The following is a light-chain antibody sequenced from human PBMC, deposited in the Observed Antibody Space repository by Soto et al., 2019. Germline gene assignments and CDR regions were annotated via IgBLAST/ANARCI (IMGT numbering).Light chain of an antibody. CDR2: YDD. V-gene: IGLV1-36*01. CDR1: SSNIGNNA. CDR3: AAWDDSLGWV. Sequence: QSVLTQPPSVSEAPRQRVTISCSGSSSNIGNNAVNWYQQLPGKAPKLLIYYDDLLPSGVSDRFSGSKSGTSASLAISGLQSEDAADYYCAAWDDSLGWVFGGGTKLTVL. J-gene: IGLJ3*02.